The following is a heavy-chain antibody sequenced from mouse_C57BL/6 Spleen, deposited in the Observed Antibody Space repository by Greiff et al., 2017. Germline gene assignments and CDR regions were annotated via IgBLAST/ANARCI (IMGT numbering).Heavy chain of an antibody. CDR3: ARSSSGFPMDY. D-gene: IGHD3-2*02. CDR2: IDPSDSYT. Sequence: VKLQQPGAELVMPGASVKLSCKASGYTFTSYWMHWVKQRPGQGLEWIGEIDPSDSYTNYNQKFKGKSTLTVDKSSSTAYMQLSSLTSEDSAVYYCARSSSGFPMDYWGQGTSVTVSS. V-gene: IGHV1-69*01. J-gene: IGHJ4*01. CDR1: GYTFTSYW.